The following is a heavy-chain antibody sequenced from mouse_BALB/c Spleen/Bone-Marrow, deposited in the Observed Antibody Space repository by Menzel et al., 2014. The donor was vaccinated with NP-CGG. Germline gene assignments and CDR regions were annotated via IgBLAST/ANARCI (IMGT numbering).Heavy chain of an antibody. CDR3: ARSGYYGSSYSDY. J-gene: IGHJ2*01. CDR1: GYSFTGYF. CDR2: INPYNGDT. V-gene: IGHV1-20*02. D-gene: IGHD1-1*01. Sequence: LVESGPELVKPGASVKISCKASGYSFTGYFMNWVMQSHGKSLEWIGRINPYNGDTFYNQKFKGKATLTVDKSSSTAHMELRSLASEDSAVYYCARSGYYGSSYSDYWGQGTTLTVSS.